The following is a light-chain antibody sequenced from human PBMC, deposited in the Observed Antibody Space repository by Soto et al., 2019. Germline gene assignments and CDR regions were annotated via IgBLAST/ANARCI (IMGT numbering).Light chain of an antibody. CDR2: EVS. Sequence: QSVLTQPASVSASPGQSITITWTATRSDVAGYDYVSWYQQHPGKAPKLMIYEVSNRPSGVSNRFSGSKSGNTASLTISGLQAEDEADYYCTSYTTSGTWVFGGGTKLTVL. V-gene: IGLV2-14*01. J-gene: IGLJ3*02. CDR3: TSYTTSGTWV. CDR1: RSDVAGYDY.